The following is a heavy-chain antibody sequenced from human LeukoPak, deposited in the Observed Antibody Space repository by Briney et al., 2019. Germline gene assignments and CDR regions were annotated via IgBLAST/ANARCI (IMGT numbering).Heavy chain of an antibody. CDR3: ATQTYYYDSSGYYHPDAFDI. D-gene: IGHD3-22*01. V-gene: IGHV3-23*01. Sequence: GGSLRLSCAASGFTFSSYAMSWVRQAPGKGLEWVSAISGSGGSTYYADSVKGRFTISRDNSKNTLYLQMNSLRAEDTAVYYCATQTYYYDSSGYYHPDAFDIWGQGTMVTVSS. J-gene: IGHJ3*02. CDR1: GFTFSSYA. CDR2: ISGSGGST.